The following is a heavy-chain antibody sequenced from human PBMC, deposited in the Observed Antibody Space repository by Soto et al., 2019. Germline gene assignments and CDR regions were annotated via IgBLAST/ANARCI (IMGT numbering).Heavy chain of an antibody. CDR2: IKQDGSEK. J-gene: IGHJ4*02. D-gene: IGHD6-6*01. CDR3: ARVGESIAARTFDY. CDR1: GFTFSSYA. V-gene: IGHV3-7*01. Sequence: PGGSLRLSCAASGFTFSSYAMSWVRQAPGKGLEWVANIKQDGSEKYYVDSVKGRFTISRDNAKNSLYLQMNSLRAEDTAVYYCARVGESIAARTFDYWGQGTLVTVSS.